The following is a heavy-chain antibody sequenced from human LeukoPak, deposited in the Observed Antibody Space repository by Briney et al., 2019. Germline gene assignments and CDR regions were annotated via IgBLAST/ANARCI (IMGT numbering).Heavy chain of an antibody. V-gene: IGHV3-21*01. CDR2: ICSSSSYI. D-gene: IGHD5-12*01. CDR3: ARGIGYDYIGHENSFDI. Sequence: GGSLRLSCAASGFTFSSYSMNWVRQAPGKGLEWVSPICSSSSYIYYADSVKGRFTISRDNAKNLLYLQMNSLRTEDTAVYYWARGIGYDYIGHENSFDIWGQGTMVTVSS. J-gene: IGHJ3*02. CDR1: GFTFSSYS.